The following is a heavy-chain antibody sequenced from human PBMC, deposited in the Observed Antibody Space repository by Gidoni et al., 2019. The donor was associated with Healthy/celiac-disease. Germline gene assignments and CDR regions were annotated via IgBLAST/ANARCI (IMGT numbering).Heavy chain of an antibody. J-gene: IGHJ6*02. CDR3: ARAGYCSGGSCTYYYYGMDV. Sequence: QVQLVQSGAEVKKPGASVKVSCKASGYTFTSYGIRWVRQAPGQVLEWMGWIRTYNGNTNYAQKLQGRVTMTTDTSTSTAYMELRSLRSDDTAVYYCARAGYCSGGSCTYYYYGMDVWGQGTTVTVSS. V-gene: IGHV1-18*01. CDR1: GYTFTSYG. CDR2: IRTYNGNT. D-gene: IGHD2-15*01.